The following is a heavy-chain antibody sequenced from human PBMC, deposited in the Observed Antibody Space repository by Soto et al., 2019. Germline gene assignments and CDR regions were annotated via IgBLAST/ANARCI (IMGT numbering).Heavy chain of an antibody. J-gene: IGHJ4*02. CDR2: IYWNDEK. CDR3: ARLYYYDSSGYYCFDC. D-gene: IGHD3-22*01. V-gene: IGHV2-5*01. CDR1: GFSLSTSGVG. Sequence: QITLKESGPTLVKPTQTLTLTCTFSGFSLSTSGVGVGWIRQPPGKALEWLALIYWNDEKRYSPSLKSRLTITQDTSKNQGVRTRTNTDPVDTATYYCARLYYYDSSGYYCFDCWGQGTLVTVSA.